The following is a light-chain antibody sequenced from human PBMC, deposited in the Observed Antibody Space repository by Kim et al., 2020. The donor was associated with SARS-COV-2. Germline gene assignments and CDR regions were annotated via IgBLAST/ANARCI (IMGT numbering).Light chain of an antibody. J-gene: IGLJ2*01. CDR1: SSDIGNYNF. V-gene: IGLV2-8*01. Sequence: QSVTIPCTGASSDIGNYNFVSWYQQQHPGEAPKVIIYEVNRRPSGVPDRFSGSKSGNTASLTVSGLQPEDEADYYCSSYGGNNNLLFGGGTQLTVL. CDR2: EVN. CDR3: SSYGGNNNLL.